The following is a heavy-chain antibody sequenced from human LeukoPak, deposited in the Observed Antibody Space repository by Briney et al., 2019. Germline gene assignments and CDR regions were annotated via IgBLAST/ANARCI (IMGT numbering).Heavy chain of an antibody. CDR2: ISGSGANT. J-gene: IGHJ4*02. D-gene: IGHD1-1*01. CDR3: ANDVHHFDY. V-gene: IGHV3-23*01. Sequence: PGGSLRLSCAASGFTFNNYAMSWVRQAPGKGLEWVSDISGSGANTYYADSVKGRFTITRDNSKNTLYLQMNSLRAEDTAVYYCANDVHHFDYWGQGTLVTVSS. CDR1: GFTFNNYA.